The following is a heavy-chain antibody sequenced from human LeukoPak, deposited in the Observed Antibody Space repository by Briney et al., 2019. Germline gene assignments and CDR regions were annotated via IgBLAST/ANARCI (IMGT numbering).Heavy chain of an antibody. CDR2: IYPSGST. CDR1: GGSISSGSYY. J-gene: IGHJ4*02. CDR3: ARGGMITFGGVIVEN. Sequence: PSQTLSLTCTVSGGSISSGSYYWSWIRQPAGKGLEWIGRIYPSGSTNYNPSLKSRDTISVDTSKNQFSLKLSSVTAADTAVYYCARGGMITFGGVIVENWGQGTLVTVSS. D-gene: IGHD3-16*02. V-gene: IGHV4-61*02.